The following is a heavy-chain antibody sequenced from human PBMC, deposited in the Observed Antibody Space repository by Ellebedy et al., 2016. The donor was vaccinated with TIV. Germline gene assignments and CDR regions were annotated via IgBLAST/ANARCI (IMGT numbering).Heavy chain of an antibody. V-gene: IGHV3-30-3*01. J-gene: IGHJ5*02. CDR1: GFTFSSYA. Sequence: GESLKISXAASGFTFSSYAMHWVRQAPGKGLEWVAVISYDGSNKYYADSVKGRFTISRDNSKNTLYLQMNSLRAEDTAVYYCAGNGSLGYNWFDPWGQGTLVIVSS. CDR2: ISYDGSNK. CDR3: AGNGSLGYNWFDP. D-gene: IGHD4-23*01.